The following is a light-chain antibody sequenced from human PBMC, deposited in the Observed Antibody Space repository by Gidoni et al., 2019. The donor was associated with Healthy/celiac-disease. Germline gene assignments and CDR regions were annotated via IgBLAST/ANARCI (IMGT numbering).Light chain of an antibody. Sequence: IQKTQSPSSLSASVGDRVTITCRASQSISSYLNWYQQKPGKAPKLLIYAASSLQSGVPSRFSGSGSGTDFTLTISSLQPDDFATYYCQQSYSNPLTFGPGTKVDIK. V-gene: IGKV1-39*01. J-gene: IGKJ3*01. CDR2: AAS. CDR3: QQSYSNPLT. CDR1: QSISSY.